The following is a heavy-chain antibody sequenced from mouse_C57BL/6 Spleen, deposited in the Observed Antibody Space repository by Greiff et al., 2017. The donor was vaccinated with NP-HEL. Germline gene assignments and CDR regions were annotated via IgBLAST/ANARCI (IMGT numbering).Heavy chain of an antibody. D-gene: IGHD2-1*01. J-gene: IGHJ4*01. CDR3: ARGIDYGNYGAMDY. Sequence: DVKLQESGPGLVKPSQSLSLTCSVTGYSITSGYYWNWIRQFPGNKLEWMGYISYDGSNNYNPSLKNRISITRDTSKNQFFLKLNSVTTEDTATYYCARGIDYGNYGAMDYWGQGTSVTVSA. CDR1: GYSITSGYY. CDR2: ISYDGSN. V-gene: IGHV3-6*01.